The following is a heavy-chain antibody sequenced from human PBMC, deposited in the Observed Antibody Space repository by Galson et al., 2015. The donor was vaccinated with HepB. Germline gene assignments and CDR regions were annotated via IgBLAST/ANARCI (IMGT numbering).Heavy chain of an antibody. V-gene: IGHV1-69*04. CDR1: GGTFSSYS. CDR3: ARDGWSGNYFDGAFDM. D-gene: IGHD1-26*01. J-gene: IGHJ3*02. CDR2: IIPILGRA. Sequence: SVKVSCKASGGTFSSYSISWVRQAPGQGLEWMGRIIPILGRANYAQKFQVRVTITADKSTNTSYMEVSSLRSEDTAVHYCARDGWSGNYFDGAFDMWGQGTMVTVSS.